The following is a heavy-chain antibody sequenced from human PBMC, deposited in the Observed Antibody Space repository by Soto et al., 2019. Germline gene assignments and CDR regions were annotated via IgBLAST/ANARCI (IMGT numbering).Heavy chain of an antibody. CDR1: GYTFTSYD. CDR2: MNPNSGNT. D-gene: IGHD2-2*01. CDR3: ASWIRYCSSTSCYRRYYYYGMDV. J-gene: IGHJ6*02. Sequence: QVQLVQSGAEVKKPGASVKVSCKASGYTFTSYDINWVQQATGQGLEWMGWMNPNSGNTGYAQKFQGRVTMTRNTSISTAYMELGSLRSEDTAVYYCASWIRYCSSTSCYRRYYYYGMDVWGQGTTVTVSS. V-gene: IGHV1-8*01.